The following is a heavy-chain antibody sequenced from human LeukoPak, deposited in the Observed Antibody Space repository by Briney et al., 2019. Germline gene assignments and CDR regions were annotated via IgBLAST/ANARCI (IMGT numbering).Heavy chain of an antibody. CDR3: AREAPIRVAVAATFDP. Sequence: GASVKVSCKTSGFTFTTYTVHWVRQAPGQRLEWMGWINAANGNTQYSQKFQGRVTITRDTSASTAYMELSSLRSEDTAVYYCAREAPIRVAVAATFDPWGQGTLVTVPS. D-gene: IGHD6-19*01. CDR2: INAANGNT. J-gene: IGHJ5*02. CDR1: GFTFTTYT. V-gene: IGHV1-3*01.